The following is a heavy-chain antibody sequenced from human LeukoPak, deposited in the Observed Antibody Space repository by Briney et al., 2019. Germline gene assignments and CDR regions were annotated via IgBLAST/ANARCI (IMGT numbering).Heavy chain of an antibody. CDR2: IYYRGRT. J-gene: IGHJ5*02. V-gene: IGHV4-31*03. CDR3: ARGPDYDPSFDL. D-gene: IGHD3-16*01. CDR1: GGSISSGGYD. Sequence: PSQTLSLTCSVSGGSISSGGYDWSWIRQHPGKGLEWIGYIYYRGRTYYNPSLKSRVTLSGDTSKNQVSLKLSSVTAADTAVYYCARGPDYDPSFDLWGQGTMVTVSS.